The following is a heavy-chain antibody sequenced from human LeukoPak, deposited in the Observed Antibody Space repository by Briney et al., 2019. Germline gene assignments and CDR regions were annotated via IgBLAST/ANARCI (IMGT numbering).Heavy chain of an antibody. V-gene: IGHV3-23*01. CDR3: AKGLGYCSSTSCLLTSYGMDV. J-gene: IGHJ6*02. CDR1: GFTFSSYA. CDR2: ISGSGGST. Sequence: GGSLRLSCAASGFTFSSYAMSWVRQAPGKGLEWVSAISGSGGSTYYADSVKGRFTISRDNSKNTLYLQMNSLRAEDTAVYYCAKGLGYCSSTSCLLTSYGMDVGGQGTTVTVS. D-gene: IGHD2-2*01.